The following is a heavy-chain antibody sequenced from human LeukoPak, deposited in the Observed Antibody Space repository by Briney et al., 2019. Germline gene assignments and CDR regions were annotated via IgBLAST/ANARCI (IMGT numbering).Heavy chain of an antibody. D-gene: IGHD7-27*01. J-gene: IGHJ4*02. V-gene: IGHV3-23*01. CDR1: GFTFSTFA. CDR3: AKDGQAFNSNWDYFDS. CDR2: IGNTET. Sequence: GESLRLSCVASGFTFSTFAMSWVRQAPGKGLEWVSSIGNTETYYADSVRGRFTISRDNSKNTIYLHMNNLRAEDTARYYCAKDGQAFNSNWDYFDSRGQGTLVTVSS.